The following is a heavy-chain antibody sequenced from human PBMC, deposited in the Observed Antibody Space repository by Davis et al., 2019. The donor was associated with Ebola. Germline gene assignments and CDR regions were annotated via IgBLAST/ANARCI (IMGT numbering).Heavy chain of an antibody. D-gene: IGHD2-8*01. CDR3: ARGTKNYGMDV. J-gene: IGHJ6*02. CDR1: GGSFSGYY. V-gene: IGHV4-34*01. CDR2: INHSGST. Sequence: MPGGSLRLSCAVYGGSFSGYYWSWIRQPPGKGLEWIGEINHSGSTNYNPSLKSRVTISVDTSKNQFSLKLSSVTAAGTAVYYCARGTKNYGMDVWGQGTTVTVSS.